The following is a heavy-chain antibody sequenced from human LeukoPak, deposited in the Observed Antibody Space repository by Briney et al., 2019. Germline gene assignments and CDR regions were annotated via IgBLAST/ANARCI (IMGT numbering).Heavy chain of an antibody. J-gene: IGHJ4*02. D-gene: IGHD4-23*01. CDR3: AREGGNSALDY. CDR2: IYSGGST. V-gene: IGHV3-66*01. Sequence: PGGSLRLSCAASGFTVSSNYMSWVRQTPGKGLEWVSVIYSGGSTYYADSVKGRFTISRDNSKNTLYLQMNSLRAEDTAVYYCAREGGNSALDYWGQGTLVTVSS. CDR1: GFTVSSNY.